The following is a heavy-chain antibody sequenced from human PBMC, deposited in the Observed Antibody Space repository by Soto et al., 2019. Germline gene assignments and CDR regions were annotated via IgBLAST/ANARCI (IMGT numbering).Heavy chain of an antibody. Sequence: EVQLVESGGGLVKPGGSLRLSCAASGFTFSSYSMNWVRQAPVKGLEWVSSISSSSSYIYYADSVKGRFTISRDNAKNSLYLQMNSLRAEDTAVYYCSRVADYDFWSGYYPGYFDYCGQGTLVTVSS. CDR3: SRVADYDFWSGYYPGYFDY. D-gene: IGHD3-3*01. CDR1: GFTFSSYS. CDR2: ISSSSSYI. V-gene: IGHV3-21*01. J-gene: IGHJ4*02.